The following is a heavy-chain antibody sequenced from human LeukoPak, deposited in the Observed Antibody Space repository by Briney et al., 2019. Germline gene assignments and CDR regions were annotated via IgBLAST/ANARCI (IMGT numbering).Heavy chain of an antibody. CDR3: ARDPPGRYYYMDV. D-gene: IGHD3-10*01. V-gene: IGHV4-30-2*01. J-gene: IGHJ6*03. CDR2: IYHSGST. Sequence: SQTLSLTCTVSGGSISSGGYYWSWIRQPPGKGLEWIGYIYHSGSTYYNPSLKSRVTISVDRSKNQFSLKLSSVTAADTAVYYCARDPPGRYYYMDVWGKGTTVTVSS. CDR1: GGSISSGGYY.